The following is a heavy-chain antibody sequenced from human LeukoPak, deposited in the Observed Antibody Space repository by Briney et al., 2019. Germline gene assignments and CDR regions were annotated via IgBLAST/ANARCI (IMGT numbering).Heavy chain of an antibody. CDR1: GFTFRDYG. CDR2: TRSRIYGGAP. CDR3: ARGQTVPGAKYYFDF. Sequence: PGRSLRLSCLTSGFTFRDYGLGWVRQAPGMGLESVSSTRSRIYGGAPEYAASVRGRFSVSRDDSESIAYLQMNNLKSEDTAVYYCARGQTVPGAKYYFDFWSPGTLVTVSS. D-gene: IGHD2/OR15-2a*01. J-gene: IGHJ4*02. V-gene: IGHV3-49*04.